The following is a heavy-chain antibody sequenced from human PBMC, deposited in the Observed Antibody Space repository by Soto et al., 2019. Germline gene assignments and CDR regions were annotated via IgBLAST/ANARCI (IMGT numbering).Heavy chain of an antibody. V-gene: IGHV1-69*02. CDR3: ARGYSYGSTDYYYYYGMDV. CDR1: GNTFDTYT. J-gene: IGHJ6*02. CDR2: IIPILGVT. Sequence: QVQLVQSGAEVREPGSSVKVSCRASGNTFDTYTINWVRQAPGQGLEWMGRIIPILGVTNYAQKFQGRVTITEDKSTSTAYMELSSLRSEDTAVFYCARGYSYGSTDYYYYYGMDVWGQGTTVTVSS. D-gene: IGHD5-12*01.